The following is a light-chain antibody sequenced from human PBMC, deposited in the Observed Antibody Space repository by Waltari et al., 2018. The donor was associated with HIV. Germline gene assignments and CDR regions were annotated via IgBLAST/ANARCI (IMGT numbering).Light chain of an antibody. CDR2: DVG. Sequence: QPALTHPRSVSGSPGQPLTLSRPGNSSDVGGYDYVSWFQQHPDKAPKLIIYDVGPRPAGVPDRFSGSKSGNTAFLTISGLQAEDEADYYCCSYAGTYTYVFGSGTEVTAL. CDR1: SSDVGGYDY. V-gene: IGLV2-11*01. J-gene: IGLJ1*01. CDR3: CSYAGTYTYV.